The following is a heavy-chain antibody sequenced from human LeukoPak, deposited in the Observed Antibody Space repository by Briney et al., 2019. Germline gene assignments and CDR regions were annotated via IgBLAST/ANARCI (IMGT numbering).Heavy chain of an antibody. Sequence: SETLSLTCTVSGGSISSDYWSWIRQPPGKGLEWIGYIYFSGSTNYNPSLKSRVTISVDTSKTQLSLKLSSVTAADTAVYYCAGSYYYDSSGYYEAFDIWGQGTMVTVSS. CDR3: AGSYYYDSSGYYEAFDI. V-gene: IGHV4-59*01. D-gene: IGHD3-22*01. CDR2: IYFSGST. CDR1: GGSISSDY. J-gene: IGHJ3*02.